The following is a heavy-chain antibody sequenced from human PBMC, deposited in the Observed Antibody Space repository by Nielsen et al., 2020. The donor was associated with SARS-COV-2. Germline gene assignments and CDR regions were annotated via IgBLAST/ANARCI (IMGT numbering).Heavy chain of an antibody. CDR2: IWYDGSNE. CDR1: GFTFISYD. CDR3: VRVSGTTWAHMDV. D-gene: IGHD1-7*01. Sequence: GESLKISCAASGFTFISYDMHWVRQAPGKGLEWVAIIWYDGSNEYYADSVKGRFTISRDNSKNTLYLQMNSLRAEDTAVYYCVRVSGTTWAHMDVWGKGTTVSVSS. V-gene: IGHV3-33*01. J-gene: IGHJ6*03.